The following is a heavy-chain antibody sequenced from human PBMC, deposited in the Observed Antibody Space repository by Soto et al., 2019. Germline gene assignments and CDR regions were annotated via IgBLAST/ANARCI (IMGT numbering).Heavy chain of an antibody. CDR1: GFSLRTTGVG. CDR2: IYWDGDK. V-gene: IGHV2-5*02. CDR3: ARRRCSGGTCYNLFDY. Sequence: QITLKESGPTLVRPTQTLTLTCSFSGFSLRTTGVGVGWIRQPPGKALEWLAFIYWDGDKRYSPSLKSRLTITKDTSKNQVVLTLTDMDPMDTATYYCARRRCSGGTCYNLFDYWGQGTLVTVSS. J-gene: IGHJ4*02. D-gene: IGHD2-15*01.